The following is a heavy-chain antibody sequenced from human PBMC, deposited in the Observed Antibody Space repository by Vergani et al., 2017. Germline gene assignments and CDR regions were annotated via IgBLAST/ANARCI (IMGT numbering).Heavy chain of an antibody. CDR1: GFTFSSYS. V-gene: IGHV3-48*01. CDR2: ISSSSSTI. Sequence: EVQLVESGGGLVQPGGSLRLSCAASGFTFSSYSMNWVRQAPGKGLEWVSYISSSSSTIYYADSVKGRFTISRDNAKNSLYLQMNSLRAEDTAVYYCARVWGVAAAGIYYWGQGTLVTVSS. J-gene: IGHJ4*02. CDR3: ARVWGVAAAGIYY. D-gene: IGHD6-13*01.